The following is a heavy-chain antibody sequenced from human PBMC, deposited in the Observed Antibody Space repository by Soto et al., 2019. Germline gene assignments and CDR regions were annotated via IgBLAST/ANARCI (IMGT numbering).Heavy chain of an antibody. V-gene: IGHV2-5*02. Sequence: QITLKESGPTLVQPTQTLTLNCIFSGFSLSTSGVGVGWIRQPPGKALEWLALIYWDDDIRYSPSLKSRLTITKVTSKNQVVLTMNNIDPVDTATYYCALRGALTGRDYVGQGTLVTVSS. CDR2: IYWDDDI. CDR1: GFSLSTSGVG. CDR3: ALRGALTGRDY. D-gene: IGHD3-9*01. J-gene: IGHJ4*02.